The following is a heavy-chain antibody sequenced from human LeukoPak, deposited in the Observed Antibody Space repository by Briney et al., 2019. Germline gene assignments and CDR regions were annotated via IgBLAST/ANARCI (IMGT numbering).Heavy chain of an antibody. CDR1: GFTFSSYA. Sequence: GGSLRLSCAASGFTFSSYAMSWVRQAPGKGLEWVSAISGSSGSTYYADSVKGRFTISRDNSKNTLYLQMNSLYYCAKEAAAAGEFDYWGQGTLVTVSS. CDR2: ISGSSGST. J-gene: IGHJ4*02. V-gene: IGHV3-23*01. D-gene: IGHD6-13*01. CDR3: GEFDY.